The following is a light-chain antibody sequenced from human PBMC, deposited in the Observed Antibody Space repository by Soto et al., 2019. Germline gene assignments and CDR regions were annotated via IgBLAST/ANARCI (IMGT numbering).Light chain of an antibody. CDR2: GAS. J-gene: IGKJ2*01. CDR3: QHYGRSPPMYT. Sequence: EIVLTQSPGTLSLSPGERVTLSCRASQSLTTNYLAWYQQKPGQAPRLLISGASNRATGVPDRFSGSGSGTDFTLTSTRLEPEDFAVYYCQHYGRSPPMYTFGQGTKL. V-gene: IGKV3-20*01. CDR1: QSLTTNY.